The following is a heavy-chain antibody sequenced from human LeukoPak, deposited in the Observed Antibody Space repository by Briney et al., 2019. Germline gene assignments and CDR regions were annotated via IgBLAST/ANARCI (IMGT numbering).Heavy chain of an antibody. D-gene: IGHD1-1*01. J-gene: IGHJ6*02. CDR3: AVQLPPYYYYYYGMDV. V-gene: IGHV4-34*01. CDR2: INHSGST. Sequence: PSETLSLTCAVYGGSLSGYYWSWIRQPPGKGLEWIGEINHSGSTNYNPSLKSRVTISVDTSKNQFSLKLSSVTAADTAVYYCAVQLPPYYYYYYGMDVWGQGTTVTVSS. CDR1: GGSLSGYY.